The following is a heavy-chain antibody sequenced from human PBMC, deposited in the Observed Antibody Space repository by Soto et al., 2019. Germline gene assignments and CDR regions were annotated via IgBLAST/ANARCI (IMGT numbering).Heavy chain of an antibody. CDR2: ISSSGTGI. D-gene: IGHD2-21*01. CDR1: GFTFRDYY. CDR3: ARAYSDAFDI. V-gene: IGHV3-11*01. Sequence: PGGSLRLSCAASGFTFRDYYMTWIRQTPGKGLEWVSYISSSGTGIYYPDSVKGRFTISRDNAKNSLYLQMSSLRAEDTAPYYCARAYSDAFDIWGHGTMVTVSS. J-gene: IGHJ3*02.